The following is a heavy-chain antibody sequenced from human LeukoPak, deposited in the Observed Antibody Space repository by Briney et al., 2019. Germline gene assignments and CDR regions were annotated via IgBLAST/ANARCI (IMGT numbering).Heavy chain of an antibody. Sequence: GGSLRLSCVASGFTFSSYAMHWVRQAPGKGLEWVAVISYDGSNKYYTDSVKGRFTISRDNSKNALYLQMNSLRAEDTAVYYCARSDYDILTGTAGQDYWGQGTLVTVSS. D-gene: IGHD3-9*01. CDR1: GFTFSSYA. CDR2: ISYDGSNK. CDR3: ARSDYDILTGTAGQDY. J-gene: IGHJ4*02. V-gene: IGHV3-30-3*01.